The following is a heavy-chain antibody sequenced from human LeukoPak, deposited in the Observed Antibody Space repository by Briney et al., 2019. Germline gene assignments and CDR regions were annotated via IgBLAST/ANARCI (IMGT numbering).Heavy chain of an antibody. CDR1: GYSFTTYW. CDR3: ASPGSSGIAAAGAHAFDI. D-gene: IGHD6-13*01. V-gene: IGHV5-51*01. Sequence: GESLKISCKGSGYSFTTYWIGWVRQMPGKGLEWIGIIFPGDSDTTYSPSLQGQVTISADKFISTAYLQWSSLKASDTAMYYCASPGSSGIAAAGAHAFDIWGQGTMVTVSS. J-gene: IGHJ3*02. CDR2: IFPGDSDT.